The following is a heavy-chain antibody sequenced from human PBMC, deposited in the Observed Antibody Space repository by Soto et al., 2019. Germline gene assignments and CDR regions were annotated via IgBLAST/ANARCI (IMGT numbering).Heavy chain of an antibody. CDR3: ARDVRIVVAPTPPLDH. D-gene: IGHD2-15*01. CDR1: GYTFTSYG. CDR2: ISAYNGNT. Sequence: QVQLVQSGAEVKKPGASVKVSCKASGYTFTSYGISWMRQAPGQGLEWLGWISAYNGNTNYAQKLQGRVTMTTDTSTSTAYMELRSLRSDDTAVYYCARDVRIVVAPTPPLDHWGQGTLVTVSS. J-gene: IGHJ4*02. V-gene: IGHV1-18*04.